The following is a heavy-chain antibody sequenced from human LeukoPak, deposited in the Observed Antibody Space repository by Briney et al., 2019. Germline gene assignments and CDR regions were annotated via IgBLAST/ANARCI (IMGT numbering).Heavy chain of an antibody. CDR1: GGSFSGYY. Sequence: SETLSLTCAVYGGSFSGYYWSWIRQPPGKGLEWIGEINHSGSTNYNPSLKSRVTISVDTSKNQFSLKLSSVTAADTAVYYCARESRYTVTTGEPEDYWGQGTLVTVSS. J-gene: IGHJ4*02. D-gene: IGHD4-17*01. CDR3: ARESRYTVTTGEPEDY. V-gene: IGHV4-34*01. CDR2: INHSGST.